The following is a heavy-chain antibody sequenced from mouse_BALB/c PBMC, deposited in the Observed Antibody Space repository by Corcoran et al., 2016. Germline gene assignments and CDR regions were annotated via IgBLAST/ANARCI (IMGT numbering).Heavy chain of an antibody. CDR2: INPYNDGT. V-gene: IGHV1S136*01. CDR3: ERWLLDY. Sequence: EVQLQQSGPELVKPGASVKMSCKAPGYTFTSYVMHWVKQKHGQGLEWIGYINPYNDGTKYNEKFKGKATLTSDKSSSTAYMELSSLTSEDSAVYYFERWLLDYWGQGTTLTVSS. CDR1: GYTFTSYV. D-gene: IGHD1-1*01. J-gene: IGHJ2*01.